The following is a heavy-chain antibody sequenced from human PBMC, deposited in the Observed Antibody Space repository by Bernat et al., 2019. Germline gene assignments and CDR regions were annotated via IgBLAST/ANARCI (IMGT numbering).Heavy chain of an antibody. Sequence: EVQLVESGGGLVKPGGSLTLSCAASGFTFTCCSMNWVRQAPGKGLEWVSSISSSGSTIYYADSVKGRFTISRDNAKNSLYLQMNSLRAEDTAVYYCARSGPARGYSGYDFYYWGQGTLVTVSS. CDR3: ARSGPARGYSGYDFYY. V-gene: IGHV3-21*01. D-gene: IGHD5-12*01. CDR1: GFTFTCCS. CDR2: ISSSGSTI. J-gene: IGHJ4*02.